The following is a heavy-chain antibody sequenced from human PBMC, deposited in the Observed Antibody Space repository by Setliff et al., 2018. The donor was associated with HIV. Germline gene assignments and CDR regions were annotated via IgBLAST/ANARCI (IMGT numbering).Heavy chain of an antibody. V-gene: IGHV4-61*02. J-gene: IGHJ4*01. CDR1: GGSISSGSYY. Sequence: PSETLSLTCTVSGGSISSGSYYWSWIRQPAGKGLEWIGRIYTSGSTNYNPSLKSRVTILMDLSRNQLSLHLASVTTADTAVYFCAPGEGVASTYYHDWGQGTQVTVSS. CDR3: APGEGVASTYYHD. D-gene: IGHD3-3*01. CDR2: IYTSGST.